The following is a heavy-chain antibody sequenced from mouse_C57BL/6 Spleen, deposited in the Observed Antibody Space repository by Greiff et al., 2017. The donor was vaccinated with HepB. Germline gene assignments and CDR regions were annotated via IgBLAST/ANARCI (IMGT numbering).Heavy chain of an antibody. J-gene: IGHJ1*03. D-gene: IGHD1-1*01. CDR3: ARGDYGSSYVWYFDV. CDR2: ISGGGGNT. CDR1: GFTFSSYT. V-gene: IGHV5-9*01. Sequence: EVNVVESGGGLVKPGGSLKLSCAASGFTFSSYTMSWVRQTPEKRLEWVATISGGGGNTYYPDSVKGRFTISRDNAKNTLYLQMSSLRSEDTALYYCARGDYGSSYVWYFDVWGTGTTVTVSS.